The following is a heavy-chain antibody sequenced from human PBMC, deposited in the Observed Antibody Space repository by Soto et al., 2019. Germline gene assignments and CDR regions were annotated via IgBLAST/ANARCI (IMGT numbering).Heavy chain of an antibody. CDR3: ARGRTDIVVVPAAMGYYYYMDV. Sequence: SETLSLTCAVYGGSFSGYYWSWIRQPPGKGLEWIGEINHSESTNYNPSLKSRVTISVDTSKNQFSLKLSSVTAADTAVYYCARGRTDIVVVPAAMGYYYYMDVWGKGTTVTVSS. CDR1: GGSFSGYY. CDR2: INHSEST. V-gene: IGHV4-34*01. J-gene: IGHJ6*03. D-gene: IGHD2-2*01.